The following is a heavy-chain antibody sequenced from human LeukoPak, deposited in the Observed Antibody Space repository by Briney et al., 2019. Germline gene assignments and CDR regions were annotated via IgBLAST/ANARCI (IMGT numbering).Heavy chain of an antibody. CDR2: IHKEGVEE. V-gene: IGHV3-7*05. D-gene: IGHD3-10*01. J-gene: IGHJ5*02. Sequence: GGALRLSCVASGFTFRNYWMTWVRQAPGKGLEWVANIHKEGVEEYFVASARGPFTIYRATAKDSLNLQMSSLRAEDTAVYYCVRGSSGTVVRGVAWAWFDPWGQGTLVTVSS. CDR3: VRGSSGTVVRGVAWAWFDP. CDR1: GFTFRNYW.